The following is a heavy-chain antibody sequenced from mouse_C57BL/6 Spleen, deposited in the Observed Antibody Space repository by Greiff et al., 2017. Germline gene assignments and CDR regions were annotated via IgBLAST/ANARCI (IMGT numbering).Heavy chain of an antibody. Sequence: EVQLQESGPGMVKPCPSLSLTCTVTGYSITSGYDWHWIRHFPGNKLEWMGYISYSGSTNYNPSLKSRISITHDTSKNHFFLKLNSVTTEDTATYDCASVNYGFWYFDVWGTGTTVTVSS. CDR2: ISYSGST. J-gene: IGHJ1*03. CDR1: GYSITSGYD. D-gene: IGHD1-1*01. V-gene: IGHV3-1*01. CDR3: ASVNYGFWYFDV.